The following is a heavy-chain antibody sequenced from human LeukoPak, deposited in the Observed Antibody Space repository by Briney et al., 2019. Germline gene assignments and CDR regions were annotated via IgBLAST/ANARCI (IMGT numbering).Heavy chain of an antibody. Sequence: SETPSLTCAVYGGSFSGYYWSWIRQPPGKGLEWIGYIYDSGSTNNNPSLKSRVTISVDTSKNQFSLKLSSVTAADTAVYYCARDLLSSSWVYFQHWGQGTLVAVSS. D-gene: IGHD6-13*01. J-gene: IGHJ1*01. CDR1: GGSFSGYY. CDR3: ARDLLSSSWVYFQH. CDR2: IYDSGST. V-gene: IGHV4-59*01.